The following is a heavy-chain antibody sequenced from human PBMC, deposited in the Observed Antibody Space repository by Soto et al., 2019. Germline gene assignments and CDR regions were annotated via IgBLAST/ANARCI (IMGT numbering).Heavy chain of an antibody. J-gene: IGHJ4*02. CDR1: GGSFSGYY. D-gene: IGHD1-20*01. CDR2: INHSGST. Sequence: SETLSLTCAVYGGSFSGYYWSWIRQPPGKGLEWIGEINHSGSTNYNPSLKSRVTISVDTSKNQFSLKLSSVTAADTAVYYCASRKGITGPPGYWGQGTLVTV. V-gene: IGHV4-34*01. CDR3: ASRKGITGPPGY.